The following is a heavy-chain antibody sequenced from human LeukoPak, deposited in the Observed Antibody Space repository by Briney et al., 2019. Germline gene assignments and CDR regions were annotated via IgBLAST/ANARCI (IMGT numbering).Heavy chain of an antibody. J-gene: IGHJ5*02. CDR2: INSNGSST. Sequence: GGSLRLSCAASGVTFSSYWMHWVRQAPGKGLVWVSRINSNGSSTSYADSVKGRFTISRDNAKNTLYLQMNSLRAEDTAVYYCSSTTSTIYNWFDPWGQGTLVTVSS. CDR3: SSTTSTIYNWFDP. V-gene: IGHV3-74*01. CDR1: GVTFSSYW. D-gene: IGHD2-2*01.